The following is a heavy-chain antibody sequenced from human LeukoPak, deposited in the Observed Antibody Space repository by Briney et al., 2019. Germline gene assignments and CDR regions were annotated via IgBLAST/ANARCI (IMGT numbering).Heavy chain of an antibody. CDR3: ATPDSGWYYYMDV. Sequence: PGGSLRLSCAASGFTFSTYAMSWVRQAPGKGLEWVSGIIGGAGSTYYADSVKGRFTISGDNSKNTLYLQMNSLRAEDTAVYYCATPDSGWYYYMDVWGKGTTVTVSS. D-gene: IGHD5-12*01. CDR1: GFTFSTYA. V-gene: IGHV3-23*01. J-gene: IGHJ6*03. CDR2: IIGGAGST.